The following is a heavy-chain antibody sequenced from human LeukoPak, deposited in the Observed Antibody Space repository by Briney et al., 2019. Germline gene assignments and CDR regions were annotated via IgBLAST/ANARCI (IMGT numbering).Heavy chain of an antibody. CDR1: GFTFSSYG. CDR3: ARIMTQQMVFDY. Sequence: GGSLRLSCAASGFTFSSYGMNWVRQAPGKGLEWVSFISSSSSYIYYADSVKGRFTISRDNAKNSLYLQMNSLRAEDTAVYYCARIMTQQMVFDYWGQGTLVTVSS. CDR2: ISSSSSYI. J-gene: IGHJ4*02. V-gene: IGHV3-21*01. D-gene: IGHD6-13*01.